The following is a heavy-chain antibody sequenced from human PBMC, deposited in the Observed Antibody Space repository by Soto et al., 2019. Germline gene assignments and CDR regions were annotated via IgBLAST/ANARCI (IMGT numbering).Heavy chain of an antibody. J-gene: IGHJ3*02. CDR2: ISSNGVGT. D-gene: IGHD3-10*01. CDR3: AKGEYTITMVRGVIHDAFDI. Sequence: GSLRLSCAASGVTLSGYAMDWVRQAPGKGLEYVSGISSNGVGTYYANSVQGRFTISRDNSKNTLYLQMNSLRAEDTAVYYCAKGEYTITMVRGVIHDAFDIWGQGTMVTVSS. V-gene: IGHV3-64*04. CDR1: GVTLSGYA.